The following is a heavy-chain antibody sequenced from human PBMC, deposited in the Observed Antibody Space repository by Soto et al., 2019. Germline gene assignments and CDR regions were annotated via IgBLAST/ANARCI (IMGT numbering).Heavy chain of an antibody. CDR3: ARDGKYYGSGSYYN. CDR2: IIPIFGTA. J-gene: IGHJ4*02. Sequence: QVQLMQSGAEVKKPGSSVKVSCKASGGTFSSYAISWVRQAPGQGLEWMGGIIPIFGTANYAQKFQGRVTITADESTSTAYMELSSLRSEDTAVYYCARDGKYYGSGSYYNWGQGTLVTVSS. CDR1: GGTFSSYA. V-gene: IGHV1-69*01. D-gene: IGHD3-10*01.